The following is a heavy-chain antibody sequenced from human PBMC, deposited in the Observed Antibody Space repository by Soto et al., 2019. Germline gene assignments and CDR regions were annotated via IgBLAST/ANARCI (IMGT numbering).Heavy chain of an antibody. D-gene: IGHD1-1*01. CDR3: ARENWKESHNDY. CDR1: GYTFNRYG. J-gene: IGHJ4*02. V-gene: IGHV1-18*01. CDR2: INIYNGKT. Sequence: QVQLVQSGAEVKEPGASVKVSCKASGYTFNRYGVSWVRQAPGQGLEWMGWINIYNGKTDYAQKFQGRVSVTTDTSTTTVYMELRSLRSDDTAVYYCARENWKESHNDYWGQGTLVTVSS.